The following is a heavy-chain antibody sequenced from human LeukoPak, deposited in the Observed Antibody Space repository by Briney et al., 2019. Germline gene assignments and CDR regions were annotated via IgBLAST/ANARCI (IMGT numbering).Heavy chain of an antibody. J-gene: IGHJ4*02. CDR1: GITLSNYG. V-gene: IGHV3-23*01. Sequence: GGSLRLSCAVSGITLSNYGMTWVRQAPGKGLEWVAGISDSGGSTNYADSVKGRFTISRDNPKNTLYLQMNSLRAEDTAVYYCARDLQQLPYWGQGTLVTVSS. CDR3: ARDLQQLPY. CDR2: ISDSGGST. D-gene: IGHD6-13*01.